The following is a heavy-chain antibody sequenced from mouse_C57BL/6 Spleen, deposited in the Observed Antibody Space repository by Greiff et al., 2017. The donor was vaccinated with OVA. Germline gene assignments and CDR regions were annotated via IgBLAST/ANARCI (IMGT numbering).Heavy chain of an antibody. CDR1: GYTFTSYW. Sequence: VQLQQPGAELVMPGASVKLSCKASGYTFTSYWMHWVKQRPGQGLEWIGEIDPSDSYTTYNQKFKGKSTLTVDKSSSTAYMQLSSLTSEDSAVYYCARSYYGSSYGAMDYWGQGTSVTVSS. V-gene: IGHV1-69*01. CDR3: ARSYYGSSYGAMDY. CDR2: IDPSDSYT. J-gene: IGHJ4*01. D-gene: IGHD1-1*01.